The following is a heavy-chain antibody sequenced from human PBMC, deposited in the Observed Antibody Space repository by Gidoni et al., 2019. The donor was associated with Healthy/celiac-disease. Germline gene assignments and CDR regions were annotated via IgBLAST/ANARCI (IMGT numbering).Heavy chain of an antibody. D-gene: IGHD6-13*01. Sequence: QVQLVQSGAEVKKPGASVKVSCQASGYTFTSYGIGWFRQAPGQGLEWMGWIRAYNGNTNYAQKLQGRVTMTTDTSTSTAYMELRSLRSDDTAVYYCARDWLSPGIAAAGTWAEDAFDIWGQGTMVTVSS. CDR3: ARDWLSPGIAAAGTWAEDAFDI. CDR1: GYTFTSYG. V-gene: IGHV1-18*01. CDR2: IRAYNGNT. J-gene: IGHJ3*02.